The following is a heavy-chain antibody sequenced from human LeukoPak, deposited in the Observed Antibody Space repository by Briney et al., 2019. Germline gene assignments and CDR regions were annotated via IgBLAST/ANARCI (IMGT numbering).Heavy chain of an antibody. D-gene: IGHD3-10*01. CDR3: ATSQPLTYYYGSGSYSRFNY. Sequence: ASVKVSCKVSGYTLTELSMHWVRQAPGKGLEWMGGSDPEDGETIYAQKFQGRVTMTEDTSTDTAYMELSSLRSEDTAVYYCATSQPLTYYYGSGSYSRFNYWGQGSLVTVSS. CDR2: SDPEDGET. J-gene: IGHJ4*02. V-gene: IGHV1-24*01. CDR1: GYTLTELS.